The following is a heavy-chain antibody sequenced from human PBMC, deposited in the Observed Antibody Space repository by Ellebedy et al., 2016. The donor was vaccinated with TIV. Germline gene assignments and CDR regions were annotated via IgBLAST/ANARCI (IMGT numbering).Heavy chain of an antibody. CDR2: ISSYSSSI. CDR3: ARDVFFGLFD. V-gene: IGHV3-21*01. CDR1: GFTFSRYT. D-gene: IGHD3/OR15-3a*01. J-gene: IGHJ4*02. Sequence: GESLKISCAASGFTFSRYTMNWVRQAPGKGLEWVSSISSYSSSIYSADSVKGRFTISRDNAKNSLHLQMNSLRDEDTAVYYCARDVFFGLFDWGQGTLVTVSS.